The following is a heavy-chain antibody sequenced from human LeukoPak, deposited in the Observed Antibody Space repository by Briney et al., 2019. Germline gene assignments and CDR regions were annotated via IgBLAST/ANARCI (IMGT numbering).Heavy chain of an antibody. CDR2: TNSGGTST. Sequence: GGSLRLSCATSGFPFSDFSMSWVRQAPGKGLEWISTTNSGGTSTYYTESVKGRFTISRDNSKNTLYLQMSSLRVEDTAVYYCAKQSYARSLGEGGPGTLVSVSS. V-gene: IGHV3-23*01. CDR3: AKQSYARSLGE. CDR1: GFPFSDFS. J-gene: IGHJ4*02. D-gene: IGHD2-8*01.